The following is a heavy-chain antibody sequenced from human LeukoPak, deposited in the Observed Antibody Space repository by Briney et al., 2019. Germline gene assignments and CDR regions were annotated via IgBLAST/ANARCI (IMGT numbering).Heavy chain of an antibody. V-gene: IGHV3-7*03. Sequence: GGSLRLSCAASGFTFSSYWMSWVRQAPGKGLEWVANIKQDGSEKYYVDSVKGRFTISRDNSRNTLYLQMNSLRAEDTALYYCAKLSGSDWNLLVFDYWGQGALVTVSS. CDR2: IKQDGSEK. D-gene: IGHD6-19*01. CDR1: GFTFSSYW. J-gene: IGHJ4*02. CDR3: AKLSGSDWNLLVFDY.